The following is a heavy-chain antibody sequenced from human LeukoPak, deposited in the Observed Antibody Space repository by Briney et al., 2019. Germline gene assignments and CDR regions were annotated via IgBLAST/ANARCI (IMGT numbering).Heavy chain of an antibody. CDR1: GYSLTSYF. D-gene: IGHD7-27*01. J-gene: IGHJ4*02. V-gene: IGHV1-46*01. CDR3: TREWLSTGDFDY. CDR2: MSPSGDGA. Sequence: ASVKVSCKASGYSLTSYFMHWVRQAPGQGLEWMGVMSPSGDGANYIQKFQRRVTMTRDMSTSTDFMELTSLRPEDTAAYFCTREWLSTGDFDYWGQGTLVTVSS.